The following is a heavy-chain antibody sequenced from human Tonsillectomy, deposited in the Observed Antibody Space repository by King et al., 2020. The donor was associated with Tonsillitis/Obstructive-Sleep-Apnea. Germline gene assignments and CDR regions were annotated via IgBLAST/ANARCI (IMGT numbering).Heavy chain of an antibody. Sequence: MQLQESGPGLVKPSETLSLTCTVSGGSISSSSYYWGWIRQPPGKGLEWIGSIYYSGSTYYNPSLKSRVTISVDTSKNQFSLKLSSVTAADTAVYYCARPMTPYYDFWSGSAGSDAFDIWGQGTMVTVSS. J-gene: IGHJ3*02. V-gene: IGHV4-39*01. CDR1: GGSISSSSYY. CDR2: IYYSGST. CDR3: ARPMTPYYDFWSGSAGSDAFDI. D-gene: IGHD3-3*01.